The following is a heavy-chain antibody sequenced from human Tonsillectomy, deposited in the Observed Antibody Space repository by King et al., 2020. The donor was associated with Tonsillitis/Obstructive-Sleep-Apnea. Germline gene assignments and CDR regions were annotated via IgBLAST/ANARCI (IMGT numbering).Heavy chain of an antibody. V-gene: IGHV4-59*08. CDR2: IYYNGRT. J-gene: IGHJ5*02. CDR3: ARLMVGAPLHKPNCFDP. Sequence: VQLQESGPGLVKPSETLSLTCTVSGGSISSYYWSWIRQPPGKGLEWIGYIYYNGRTNYNPSLKSRVTISVDTSKNQFSLKLSSVTAADTSVYYCARLMVGAPLHKPNCFDPWGQGTLVTVSS. CDR1: GGSISSYY. D-gene: IGHD3-10*01.